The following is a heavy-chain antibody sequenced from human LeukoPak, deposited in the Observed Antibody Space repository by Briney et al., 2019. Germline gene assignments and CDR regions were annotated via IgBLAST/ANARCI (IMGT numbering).Heavy chain of an antibody. CDR2: IRYDGSNK. V-gene: IGHV3-30*02. D-gene: IGHD6-13*01. CDR1: GFTFSSYG. CDR3: AKDASRKQLVAEGLGY. Sequence: QSGGSLRLSCAASGFTFSSYGMHWVRQAPGKGLEWVAFIRYDGSNKYYADSVKGRFTISRDNSKNTLYLQMNSLRAEDTAVYYCAKDASRKQLVAEGLGYWGQGTLVTVSS. J-gene: IGHJ4*02.